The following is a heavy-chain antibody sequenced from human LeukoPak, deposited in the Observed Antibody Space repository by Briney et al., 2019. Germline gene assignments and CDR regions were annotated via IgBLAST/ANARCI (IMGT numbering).Heavy chain of an antibody. D-gene: IGHD3-3*01. J-gene: IGHJ4*02. CDR1: GDSISSGGYS. V-gene: IGHV4-30-2*01. Sequence: SETLSLTCAVSGDSISSGGYSWSWIRQPPGKGLEWIGYIYHSGSTYYNPSLKSRVTISVDRSKNQFSLKLSSVTAADTAVYYCATLEGIFGALNYWGQGTLVTVSS. CDR2: IYHSGST. CDR3: ATLEGIFGALNY.